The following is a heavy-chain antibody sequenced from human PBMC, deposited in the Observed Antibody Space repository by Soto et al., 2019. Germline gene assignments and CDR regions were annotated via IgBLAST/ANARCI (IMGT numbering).Heavy chain of an antibody. D-gene: IGHD2-15*01. J-gene: IGHJ6*02. CDR2: ISYDGSNK. CDR3: ARGSDIVVVVAATHSKYYYYGMDV. Sequence: PGGSLRLSCAASGFTFSSYAMHWVRQAPGKGLEWVAVISYDGSNKYYADSVKGRFTISRDNSKNTLYLQMNSLRAEDTAVYYCARGSDIVVVVAATHSKYYYYGMDVWGQGTTVTVSS. V-gene: IGHV3-30-3*01. CDR1: GFTFSSYA.